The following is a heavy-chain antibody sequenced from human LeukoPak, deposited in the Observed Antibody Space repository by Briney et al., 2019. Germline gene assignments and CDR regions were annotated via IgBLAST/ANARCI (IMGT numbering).Heavy chain of an antibody. D-gene: IGHD6-19*01. CDR3: ARDGAVAPFDY. CDR1: GFTFSSYS. Sequence: SGGSLRLSCAASGFTFSSYSMNWVRQAPGKGLEWVSSISSSSSYIYYADSVKGRFTISRDNAKNSLYLHMNSLRAEDTAVYYCARDGAVAPFDYWGQGTLVTVSS. J-gene: IGHJ4*02. V-gene: IGHV3-21*01. CDR2: ISSSSSYI.